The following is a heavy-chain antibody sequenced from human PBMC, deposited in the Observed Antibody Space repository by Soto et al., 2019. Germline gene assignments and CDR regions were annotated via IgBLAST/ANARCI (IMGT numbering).Heavy chain of an antibody. Sequence: PGGSLRLSCVVSGFTFEDSVMHWVRQVPGKGLEWVSGISWNSDVKGYADSVKGRFTISRDNAKNSLYLQMNSLRAEDTAVYYCARAYYGMDVWGQGTTVTVSS. CDR2: ISWNSDVK. V-gene: IGHV3-9*01. CDR3: ARAYYGMDV. CDR1: GFTFEDSV. J-gene: IGHJ6*02.